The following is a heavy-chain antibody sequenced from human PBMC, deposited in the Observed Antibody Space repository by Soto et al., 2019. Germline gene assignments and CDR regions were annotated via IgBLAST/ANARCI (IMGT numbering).Heavy chain of an antibody. Sequence: QVPLVQSGAEVKKPGASVKVSCKAFGYTFTSYGISWVRQAPGQGLEWMGWISAYNGNTYYAQKFQGRVTMTTDTSTTTAYMELRSLTSDATAVHYCARDRSSSWSGPNRFDPWGQGTLVTVSS. CDR2: ISAYNGNT. D-gene: IGHD6-13*01. CDR3: ARDRSSSWSGPNRFDP. CDR1: GYTFTSYG. J-gene: IGHJ5*02. V-gene: IGHV1-18*01.